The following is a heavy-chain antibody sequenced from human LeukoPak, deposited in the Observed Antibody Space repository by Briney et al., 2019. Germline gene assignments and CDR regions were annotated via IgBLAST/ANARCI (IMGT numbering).Heavy chain of an antibody. J-gene: IGHJ5*02. CDR1: RGSISRYY. CDR2: IYYSGST. D-gene: IGHD1-14*01. CDR3: ARHREPYNWFDP. Sequence: SETLSLTCTVSRGSISRYYWSWIRQPPGKGLEWIGYIYYSGSTNYNPSLKSRVTISVDTSKSQFSLKLSSVTAADTAVYYCARHREPYNWFDPWGQGTLVTVSS. V-gene: IGHV4-59*08.